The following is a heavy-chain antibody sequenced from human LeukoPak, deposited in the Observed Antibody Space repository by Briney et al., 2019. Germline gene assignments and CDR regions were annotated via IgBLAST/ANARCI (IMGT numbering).Heavy chain of an antibody. V-gene: IGHV4-59*08. CDR2: LYNTRNT. CDR3: ARQHTPIHSSSWRRGFVHPFDP. J-gene: IGHJ5*02. D-gene: IGHD6-13*01. Sequence: PSETLSLTCTVSGASISSYYWSWIRQPPGKGLEWIGYLYNTRNTYYNPSLKSRVTISVDTSKNQFSLKVSSVTAADTAVYYCARQHTPIHSSSWRRGFVHPFDPWGQGTLVTVSS. CDR1: GASISSYY.